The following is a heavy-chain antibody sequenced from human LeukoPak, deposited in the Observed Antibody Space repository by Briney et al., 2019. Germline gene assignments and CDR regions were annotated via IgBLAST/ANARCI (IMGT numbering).Heavy chain of an antibody. CDR2: INHSGST. CDR3: ARGSIAAEP. Sequence: SETLSLTCAVYGGSFSGYYWSWIRQPPGKGLEWIGEINHSGSTDYNPSLKSRVTISVDTSKNQFSLKLSSVTAADTAVYYCARGSIAAEPWGQGTLVTVSS. D-gene: IGHD6-13*01. CDR1: GGSFSGYY. V-gene: IGHV4-34*01. J-gene: IGHJ5*02.